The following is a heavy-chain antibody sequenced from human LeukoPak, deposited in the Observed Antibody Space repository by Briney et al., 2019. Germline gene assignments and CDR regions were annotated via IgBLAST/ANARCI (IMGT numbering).Heavy chain of an antibody. CDR2: ISAYNGNT. J-gene: IGHJ4*02. CDR1: GYTFTSYG. Sequence: ASVKVSCKASGYTFTSYGISWVRQAPGQGLEWMGWISAYNGNTNYAQKLQGRVTITRDTSASTAYMELSSLRSEDTAVYYCARGPDGAVAGGDYWGQGTLVTVSS. CDR3: ARGPDGAVAGGDY. V-gene: IGHV1-18*01. D-gene: IGHD6-19*01.